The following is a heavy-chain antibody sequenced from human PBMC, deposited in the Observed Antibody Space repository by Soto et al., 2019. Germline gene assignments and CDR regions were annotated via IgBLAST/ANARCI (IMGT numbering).Heavy chain of an antibody. CDR2: ISGGGGST. J-gene: IGHJ4*02. CDR1: GFSFNIFA. D-gene: IGHD3-22*01. CDR3: AKDPTSYDSSAQFDS. Sequence: DVKLLESGGRLVQPGGSLRLSCAASGFSFNIFAMNWVRQAPGKGLEWVSGISGGGGSTYYADSVKGRFTISRDNSNNTLYLLMNSLRAEDTAVYYCAKDPTSYDSSAQFDSWGQGTLVTVSS. V-gene: IGHV3-23*01.